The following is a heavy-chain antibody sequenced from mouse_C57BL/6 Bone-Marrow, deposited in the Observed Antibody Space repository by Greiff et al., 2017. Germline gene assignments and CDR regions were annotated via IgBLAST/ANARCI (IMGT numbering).Heavy chain of an antibody. D-gene: IGHD2-12*01. CDR2: ISSGSSTI. V-gene: IGHV5-17*01. J-gene: IGHJ3*01. CDR1: GFTFSDYG. CDR3: ASYDGFAY. Sequence: EVMLVESGGGLVKPGGSLQLSCAASGFTFSDYGMHWVRQAPEKGLEWVAYISSGSSTIYYADTLKGRFPISRDNAKNTLVLQMTSLRSEDTAMYYCASYDGFAYWGQGTLVTVSA.